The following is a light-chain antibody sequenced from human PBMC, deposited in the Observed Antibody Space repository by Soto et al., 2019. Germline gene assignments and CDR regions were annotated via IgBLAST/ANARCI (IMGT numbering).Light chain of an antibody. CDR2: EVS. V-gene: IGLV2-14*01. CDR3: SSYTSSSTLGVV. Sequence: QSALTQPASVSGSPGQSITISCTGTSSDVGGYNSVSWYQQHPGKTPKLMIYEVSNRPSGVSNRFSGSKSGNTASLTISGLQAEDEADYYCSSYTSSSTLGVVFGGGTKLNVL. CDR1: SSDVGGYNS. J-gene: IGLJ2*01.